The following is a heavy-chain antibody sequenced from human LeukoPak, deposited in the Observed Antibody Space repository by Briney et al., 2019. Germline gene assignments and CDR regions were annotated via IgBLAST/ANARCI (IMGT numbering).Heavy chain of an antibody. V-gene: IGHV3-33*01. J-gene: IGHJ4*02. D-gene: IGHD3-16*02. CDR3: ARNPPSLHPVPG. CDR2: IWYDGSNK. Sequence: GGSLRLSCAASGFTFSSYGMHWVRQAPGKGLEWVAVIWYDGSNKYYADSVKGRFTISRDNSKNTLYLQMNSLRAEDTAVYYCARNPPSLHPVPGWGQGTLVTVSS. CDR1: GFTFSSYG.